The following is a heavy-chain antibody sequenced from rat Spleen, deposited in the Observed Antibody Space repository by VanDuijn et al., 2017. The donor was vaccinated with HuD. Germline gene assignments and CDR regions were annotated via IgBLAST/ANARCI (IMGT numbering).Heavy chain of an antibody. CDR3: ARDNYDGTYYYGFAY. V-gene: IGHV5-19*01. CDR1: GFTFSGYW. J-gene: IGHJ3*01. Sequence: EVQLVETGGDLVQPGRSLKLSCVASGFTFSGYWMYWLRQAPTKGLEWVASISPTGGSTHYRDSVKGRFTISRDNAKSTLYLQMNSLKSEDTATYYCARDNYDGTYYYGFAYWGQGTLVAVSS. CDR2: ISPTGGST. D-gene: IGHD1-12*02.